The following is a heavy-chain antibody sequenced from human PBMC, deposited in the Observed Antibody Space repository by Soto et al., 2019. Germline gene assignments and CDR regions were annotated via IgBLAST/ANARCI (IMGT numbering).Heavy chain of an antibody. J-gene: IGHJ4*02. CDR1: GGTFSSYA. CDR3: ARVGDYYDSSGLSGPPSY. Sequence: SVKVSCKVSGGTFSSYAISWVRQAPGQGLEWMGGIIPIFGTANYAQKFQGRVTITADESTSTAYMELSSLRSEDTAVYYCARVGDYYDSSGLSGPPSYWGQGTLVTVSS. CDR2: IIPIFGTA. V-gene: IGHV1-69*13. D-gene: IGHD3-22*01.